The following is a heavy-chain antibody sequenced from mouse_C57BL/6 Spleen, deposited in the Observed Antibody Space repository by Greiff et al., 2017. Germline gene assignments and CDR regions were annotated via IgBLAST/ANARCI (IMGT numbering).Heavy chain of an antibody. CDR2: INPGSGGT. CDR1: GYAFTNYL. V-gene: IGHV1-54*01. J-gene: IGHJ3*01. CDR3: ARGGYYCGSSYSFAY. D-gene: IGHD1-1*01. Sequence: QVQLQQSGAELVRPGTSVKVSCKASGYAFTNYLIEWVKQRPGQGLEWIGVINPGSGGTNYNEQFKGKATLTADKSSSTAYMQLSSLTSEDSAVYFCARGGYYCGSSYSFAYWGQGTLVTVSA.